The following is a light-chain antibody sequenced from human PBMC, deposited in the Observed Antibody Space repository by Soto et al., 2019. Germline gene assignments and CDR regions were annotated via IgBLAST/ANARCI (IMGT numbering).Light chain of an antibody. CDR1: QSVSSSN. V-gene: IGKV3-20*01. J-gene: IGKJ1*01. Sequence: EILLTQSPGTLSLSPGERAILSCRASQSVSSSNLAWFQQKPGQAPRLLIYGASSRATGIPDRFSGSGSGTDFTLTISRLEPEDFAVYYCQQYGDSTWTFGQGTKVDIK. CDR2: GAS. CDR3: QQYGDSTWT.